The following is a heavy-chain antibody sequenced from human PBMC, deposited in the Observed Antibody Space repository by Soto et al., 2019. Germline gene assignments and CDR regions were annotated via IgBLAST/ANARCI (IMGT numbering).Heavy chain of an antibody. CDR2: ISGSGGST. V-gene: IGHV3-23*01. Sequence: GGSLRLSCAASGFTFSSYAMSWVRQAPGKGLEWVSAISGSGGSTYYADSVKGRFTISRDNSKNTLYLQMNSLRAEDTAVYYCAKDQYYGSGRPGDYWGQGTLVTVSS. CDR1: GFTFSSYA. D-gene: IGHD3-10*01. CDR3: AKDQYYGSGRPGDY. J-gene: IGHJ4*02.